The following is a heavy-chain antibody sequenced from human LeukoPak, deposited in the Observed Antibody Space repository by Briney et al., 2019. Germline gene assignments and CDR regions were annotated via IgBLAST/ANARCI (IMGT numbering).Heavy chain of an antibody. V-gene: IGHV3-23*01. J-gene: IGHJ4*02. Sequence: GESLRLSCAASGFTFSSYAMSWVRQAPGKGLEWVSGISTSGASTSNADSVKGRFTISRDNPRNTLYMKMNSLRAEDTALYYCAIMHPYYDGSGYWVQWGQGTLVTVSS. D-gene: IGHD3-22*01. CDR3: AIMHPYYDGSGYWVQ. CDR2: ISTSGAST. CDR1: GFTFSSYA.